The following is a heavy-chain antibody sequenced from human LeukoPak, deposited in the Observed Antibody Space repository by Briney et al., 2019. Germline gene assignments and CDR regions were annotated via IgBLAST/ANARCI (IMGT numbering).Heavy chain of an antibody. CDR2: IRYDGSNK. J-gene: IGHJ3*02. CDR1: GFTFSGYG. V-gene: IGHV3-30*02. Sequence: GGSLRLSCAASGFTFSGYGMHWVRQAPGKGLEWVAFIRYDGSNKYYADSVKGRFTISRDNSKNTLYLQMNSLRAEDTAVYYCAKGGVGYCSSTSCRPGDAFDIWGQGTMVTVSS. CDR3: AKGGVGYCSSTSCRPGDAFDI. D-gene: IGHD2-2*01.